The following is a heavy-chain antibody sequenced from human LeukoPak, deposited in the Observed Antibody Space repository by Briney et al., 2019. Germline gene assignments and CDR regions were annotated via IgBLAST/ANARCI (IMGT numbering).Heavy chain of an antibody. D-gene: IGHD3-22*01. Sequence: PSETLSLTCTVSGGSISSSSYYWGWIRQPPGKGLEWIGSIYYSGSTYYNPSLKSRVTISVDTSKNQFSLKLSSVTAADTAVYYCARDETHYDSFEFSWFDPWGQGTLVTVSS. CDR2: IYYSGST. CDR3: ARDETHYDSFEFSWFDP. V-gene: IGHV4-39*07. J-gene: IGHJ5*02. CDR1: GGSISSSSYY.